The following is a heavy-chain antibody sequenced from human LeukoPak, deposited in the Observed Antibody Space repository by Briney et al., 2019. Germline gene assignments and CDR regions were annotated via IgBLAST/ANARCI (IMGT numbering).Heavy chain of an antibody. Sequence: ETLSLTCAVYGGSFSGYYWSWIRQPPGKGLEWIGEINHSGSTNYNPSLKSRVTISVDTSKNQFSLKLSSVTAADTAVYYCARDPDGSWRDYWGQGTLVTVSS. D-gene: IGHD6-13*01. CDR1: GGSFSGYY. V-gene: IGHV4-34*01. CDR3: ARDPDGSWRDY. CDR2: INHSGST. J-gene: IGHJ4*02.